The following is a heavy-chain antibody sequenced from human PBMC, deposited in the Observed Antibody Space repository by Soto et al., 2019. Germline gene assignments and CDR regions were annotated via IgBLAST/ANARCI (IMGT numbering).Heavy chain of an antibody. CDR1: GDSISNYY. D-gene: IGHD6-6*01. Sequence: PSETLSLTCTVSGDSISNYYWNWIRQPPGKRLEWIGYIYYNGNTKYNPSLKSRVTISIDTSKNQFSLKLSSVTAADTAIYYCARGERVFSSSSLCEPWGQGNMVIVSS. CDR3: ARGERVFSSSSLCEP. J-gene: IGHJ5*02. CDR2: IYYNGNT. V-gene: IGHV4-59*01.